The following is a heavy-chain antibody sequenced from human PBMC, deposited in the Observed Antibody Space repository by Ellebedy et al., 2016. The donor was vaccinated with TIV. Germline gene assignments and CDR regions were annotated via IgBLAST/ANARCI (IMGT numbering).Heavy chain of an antibody. J-gene: IGHJ4*02. CDR1: GFTFSSYA. CDR2: ISTIGHIT. CDR3: AKSDIEERWVEWHFDY. V-gene: IGHV3-23*01. Sequence: GESLKISCAGSGFTFSSYAINWVRQAPGKGLEWVASISTIGHITYYADSVKGRFTISRDNSKNTMYLEMNNLRAEDTARYYCAKSDIEERWVEWHFDYWGQGTLVTVSS. D-gene: IGHD5-24*01.